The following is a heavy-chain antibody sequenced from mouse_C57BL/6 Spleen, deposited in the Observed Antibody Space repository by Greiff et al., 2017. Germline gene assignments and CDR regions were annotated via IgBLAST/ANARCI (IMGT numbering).Heavy chain of an antibody. V-gene: IGHV1-9*01. Sequence: VKLVESGAELMKPGASVKLSCKATGYTFTGYWIEWVKQRPGHGLEWIGEILPGSGSTNYNEKFKGKATFTADTSSNTAYMQLSSLTTEDSAIYYGARDIFITTVVADVDYWGQGTTLTVSS. CDR2: ILPGSGST. CDR1: GYTFTGYW. CDR3: ARDIFITTVVADVDY. J-gene: IGHJ2*01. D-gene: IGHD1-1*01.